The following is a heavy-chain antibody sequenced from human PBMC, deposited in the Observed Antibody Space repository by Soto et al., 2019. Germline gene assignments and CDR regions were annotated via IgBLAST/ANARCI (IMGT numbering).Heavy chain of an antibody. CDR3: AHNIGGDYVYGFDF. D-gene: IGHD3-16*01. Sequence: QIALKESGPTLVKPTQTLTLTCTFSGISLTTSGEGVGWVRQPPGKGLEWVALVYGDGDKRYLTSLKSRLTITKDTSKNQVVLTMTNMDPVDTGTYFCAHNIGGDYVYGFDFWGQGTKVTDSS. CDR2: VYGDGDK. V-gene: IGHV2-5*02. J-gene: IGHJ3*01. CDR1: GISLTTSGEG.